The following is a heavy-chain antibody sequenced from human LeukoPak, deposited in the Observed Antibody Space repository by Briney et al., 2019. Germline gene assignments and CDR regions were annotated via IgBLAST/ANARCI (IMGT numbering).Heavy chain of an antibody. CDR1: GFAFSNYP. V-gene: IGHV3-30-3*01. CDR2: ILYDGSNK. D-gene: IGHD1-26*01. Sequence: GGSLRLSCAASGFAFSNYPLHWVRQAPGKGLEWVAVILYDGSNKYYADSVKGRFTISRDNSKNTLYMQMNSLRAEDTAVYYCARDLEAWVDTTAFDYWGQGTLVTVSS. CDR3: ARDLEAWVDTTAFDY. J-gene: IGHJ4*02.